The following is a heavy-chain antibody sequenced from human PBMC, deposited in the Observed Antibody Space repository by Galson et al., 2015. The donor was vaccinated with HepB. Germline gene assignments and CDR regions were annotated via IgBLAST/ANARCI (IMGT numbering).Heavy chain of an antibody. CDR3: ARGLVVVAATRYYNWFDP. J-gene: IGHJ5*02. Sequence: TLSLTCTVSGGSISSGGYYWSWIRQPPGKGLEWIGYIYHSGSTYYNPSLKSRVTISVDRSKNQFSLKLSSVTAADTAVYYCARGLVVVAATRYYNWFDPWGQGTLVTVSS. CDR2: IYHSGST. V-gene: IGHV4-30-2*01. D-gene: IGHD2-15*01. CDR1: GGSISSGGYY.